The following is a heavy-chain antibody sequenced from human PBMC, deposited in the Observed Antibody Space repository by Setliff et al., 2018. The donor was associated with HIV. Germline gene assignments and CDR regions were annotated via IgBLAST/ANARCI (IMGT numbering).Heavy chain of an antibody. CDR3: AREPDYGIRDAFDI. Sequence: SVKVSCKASGGTFSSYGINWVRQAPGQGLEWMGGIIPIVDKTNYAQKFQGRVAITADKSTITAYMELSSLRSEDTAVYYCAREPDYGIRDAFDIWGQGTMVTVSS. J-gene: IGHJ3*02. CDR2: IIPIVDKT. V-gene: IGHV1-69*10. D-gene: IGHD4-17*01. CDR1: GGTFSSYG.